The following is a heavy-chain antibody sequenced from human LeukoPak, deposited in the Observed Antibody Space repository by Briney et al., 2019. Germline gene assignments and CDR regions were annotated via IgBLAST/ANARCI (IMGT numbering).Heavy chain of an antibody. CDR2: IYSGGST. CDR1: GFTLSSNY. Sequence: GGALRLSCAASGFTLSSNYMSSVRQAPGKGLEWVSIIYSGGSTYYAESMKGRFTISTDNSKNTLYLQMNSLRAEDTAVYYCARAIFDYWGQGNLVTVSS. CDR3: ARAIFDY. J-gene: IGHJ4*02. V-gene: IGHV3-53*01.